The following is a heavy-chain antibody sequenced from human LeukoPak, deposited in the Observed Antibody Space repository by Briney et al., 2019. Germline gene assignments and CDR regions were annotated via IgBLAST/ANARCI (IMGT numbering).Heavy chain of an antibody. CDR1: VDSISSYY. CDR3: ARDDGSSSGSGLDY. D-gene: IGHD6-19*01. Sequence: PSETLSLTCSVSVDSISSYYWSWIRQPAGKGLEWIGRIYTTGSTNYNPSLKSRVTISVGTSKRQFSLKLTSVTAADTAVYYCARDDGSSSGSGLDYWGQGTLVTVSS. V-gene: IGHV4-4*07. J-gene: IGHJ4*02. CDR2: IYTTGST.